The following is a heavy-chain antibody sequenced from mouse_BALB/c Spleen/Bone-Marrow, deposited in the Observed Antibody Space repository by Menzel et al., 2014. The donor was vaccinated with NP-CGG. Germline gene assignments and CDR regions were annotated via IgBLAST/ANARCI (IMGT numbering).Heavy chain of an antibody. CDR3: ARHRYGAMDY. Sequence: VKLMESGPDLVAPSQSLSITCTVSGFSLTSYGVYWVRQPPGKGLEWLVVIWSDGSTTYNSALKSRLSISKDNSKSQVFLKMNSLQTDDTAMYYCARHRYGAMDYWGQGTSVTVSS. CDR2: IWSDGST. D-gene: IGHD2-14*01. CDR1: GFSLTSYG. J-gene: IGHJ4*01. V-gene: IGHV2-6-2*01.